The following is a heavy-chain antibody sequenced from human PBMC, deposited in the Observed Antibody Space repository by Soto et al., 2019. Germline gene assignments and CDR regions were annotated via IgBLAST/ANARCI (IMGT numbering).Heavy chain of an antibody. CDR3: VKRSTTSRRYYFDH. CDR1: EFTFRSYA. J-gene: IGHJ4*01. V-gene: IGHV3-23*01. CDR2: ITNSGYDT. Sequence: EVQLLESGGGLVQPGGSLRLSCAASEFTFRSYAMSWVRQSPGKGLEWVSAITNSGYDTYHADSVKGRFTISRDNTKNTLYLQMNSIKAEDTAVYYCVKRSTTSRRYYFDHWGHGTLVTVST. D-gene: IGHD1-26*01.